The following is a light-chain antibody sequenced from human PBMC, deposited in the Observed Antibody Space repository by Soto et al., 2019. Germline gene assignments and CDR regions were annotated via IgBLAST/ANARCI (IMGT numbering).Light chain of an antibody. Sequence: IQMTQSPSSLYASVRDRVTITYRASQDIGNDLGWYQQKPGKAPNILIYAASSLRSGVPSRFRGSGSGTECTLTISRLQPEDFETYYCQQRNSYPITFGQGTRLEIK. CDR2: AAS. J-gene: IGKJ5*01. V-gene: IGKV1-17*01. CDR1: QDIGND. CDR3: QQRNSYPIT.